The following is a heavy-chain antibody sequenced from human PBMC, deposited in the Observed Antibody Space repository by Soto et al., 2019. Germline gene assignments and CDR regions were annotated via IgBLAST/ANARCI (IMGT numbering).Heavy chain of an antibody. J-gene: IGHJ6*02. CDR1: GFDASVNY. Sequence: EVQLVESGGTLVQPGGSLRLSCAASGFDASVNYMAWVRQAPGKGLEWVSTINAGGNTFYADSVKGRFTISRDDSTNTLSLQKNSLRVEDTAMFYCVRENYYYGMDVWGQGTAVTVSS. CDR3: VRENYYYGMDV. CDR2: INAGGNT. V-gene: IGHV3-66*01.